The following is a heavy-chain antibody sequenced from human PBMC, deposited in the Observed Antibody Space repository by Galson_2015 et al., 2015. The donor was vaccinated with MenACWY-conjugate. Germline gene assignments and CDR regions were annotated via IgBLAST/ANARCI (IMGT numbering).Heavy chain of an antibody. CDR1: GYTLTELS. J-gene: IGHJ4*02. Sequence: SVKVSCKVSGYTLTELSMHWVRQAPGKGLEWMGGFDPEDGETIYAQKFQGRVTMTEDTSTDTAYMELSSLRSEDTAVYYCATDRGWVAARPFDYWGQGTLVTVSS. CDR3: ATDRGWVAARPFDY. D-gene: IGHD6-6*01. V-gene: IGHV1-24*01. CDR2: FDPEDGET.